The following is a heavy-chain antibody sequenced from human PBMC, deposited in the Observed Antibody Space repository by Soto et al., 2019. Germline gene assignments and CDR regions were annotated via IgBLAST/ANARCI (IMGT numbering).Heavy chain of an antibody. D-gene: IGHD6-6*01. V-gene: IGHV4-30-4*01. J-gene: IGHJ4*02. Sequence: TLSLTCTVSGGSISSDDYYWSWIRQPPGKGLEWIGYIYYNGRTDHNPSLKSRVIISIDTSKNQFSLNLNSVSAADTAVYYCARDRSNSPDYFDYWGQGTLVTVSS. CDR3: ARDRSNSPDYFDY. CDR2: IYYNGRT. CDR1: GGSISSDDYY.